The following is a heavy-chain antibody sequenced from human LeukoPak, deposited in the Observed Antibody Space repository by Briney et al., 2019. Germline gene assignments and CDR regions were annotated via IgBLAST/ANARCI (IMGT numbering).Heavy chain of an antibody. CDR3: VRGDDIGKHPTRAYYFDI. CDR1: RFTFTRHA. Sequence: GGSLRLSRAASRFTFTRHAMSWVRQAPGKGLEWVSTTGLESVHTLCADSVQGRFTGSRDNSRNTLDLQMDNLTVDDTAIYYCVRGDDIGKHPTRAYYFDIWGQGTLVSVSS. CDR2: TGLESVHT. J-gene: IGHJ4*02. D-gene: IGHD3-10*01. V-gene: IGHV3-23*01.